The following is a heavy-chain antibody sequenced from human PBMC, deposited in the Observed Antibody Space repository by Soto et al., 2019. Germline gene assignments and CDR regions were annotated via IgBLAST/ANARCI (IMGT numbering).Heavy chain of an antibody. V-gene: IGHV2-5*02. CDR2: IYWDDAK. Sequence: SGPXLVNPTQTLTLTFRLSLFSVISNGARVGCIGQPPGKAPEWLALIYWDDAKKYNPALKSRLNTEKDTYEKTVVIQVTDVDHAHTATYYCVHGTIARYGKVYFEYWGQGTLVKVSS. J-gene: IGHJ4*02. CDR3: VHGTIARYGKVYFEY. CDR1: LFSVISNGAR. D-gene: IGHD4-17*01.